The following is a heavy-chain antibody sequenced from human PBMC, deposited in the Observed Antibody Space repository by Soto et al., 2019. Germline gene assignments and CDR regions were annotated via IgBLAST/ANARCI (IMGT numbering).Heavy chain of an antibody. CDR1: GFTFGDYA. J-gene: IGHJ3*02. Sequence: GFLRLSGTASGFTFGDYAMSWFRQAPGKGLEWVGFIRSKAYGGTTEYAASVKGRFTISRDDSKSIAYLQMNSLKTEDTAVYYCTRARVLLWFGESDAFDIWGQGTMVTVSS. CDR2: IRSKAYGGTT. CDR3: TRARVLLWFGESDAFDI. V-gene: IGHV3-49*03. D-gene: IGHD3-10*01.